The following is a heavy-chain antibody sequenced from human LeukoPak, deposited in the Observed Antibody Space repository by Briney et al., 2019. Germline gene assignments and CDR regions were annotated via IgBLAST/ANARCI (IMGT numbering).Heavy chain of an antibody. V-gene: IGHV1-8*01. CDR1: GYTFTSYD. J-gene: IGHJ4*02. D-gene: IGHD3-9*01. Sequence: ASVKVSCKASGYTFTSYDINWVRQATGQGLEWMGWMNPNSGNTGYAQKFQGRVTMTRNTSISTAYMELSSLRSEDTAVYYCARGRAYYDILTGYYTLRRFDYWGQGTLVTVSS. CDR3: ARGRAYYDILTGYYTLRRFDY. CDR2: MNPNSGNT.